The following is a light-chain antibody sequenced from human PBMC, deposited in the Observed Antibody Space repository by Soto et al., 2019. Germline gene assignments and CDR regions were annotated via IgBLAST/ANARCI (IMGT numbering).Light chain of an antibody. CDR3: QQSYRTPFP. J-gene: IGKJ2*01. CDR2: GTS. CDR1: HSINSH. V-gene: IGKV1-39*01. Sequence: DIPLTQSPSSLSASEGDTVTITCRASHSINSHLNWYQQKSGEAPKFLIYGTSDLHTGVPSRFSVSVSGTDFTLTISILQPEDCAIDYCQQSYRTPFPFGQGTKLDIK.